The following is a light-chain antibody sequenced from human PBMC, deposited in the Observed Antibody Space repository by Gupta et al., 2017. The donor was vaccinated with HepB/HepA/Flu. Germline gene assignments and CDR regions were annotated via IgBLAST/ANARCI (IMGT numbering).Light chain of an antibody. J-gene: IGLJ2*01. V-gene: IGLV2-14*04. CDR1: SSDVGGYNY. Sequence: GSPGQSITISCTGTSSDVGGYNYVSWYQQHSGKAPKLMIYDVSNRPSGVSNRFSGSKSGNTASLTISGLQAEDEADYYCSSYTSSSPLVFGGRTKLTVL. CDR2: DVS. CDR3: SSYTSSSPLV.